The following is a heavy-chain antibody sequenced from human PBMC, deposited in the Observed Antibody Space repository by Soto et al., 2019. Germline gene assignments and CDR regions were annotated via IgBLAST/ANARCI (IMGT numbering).Heavy chain of an antibody. CDR1: GGSISSGGYS. J-gene: IGHJ4*02. CDR2: IYHSGST. CDR3: ARARGIAAAGLYYFDY. V-gene: IGHV4-30-2*01. Sequence: SETLSLTCAVSGGSISSGGYSWSWIRQPPGKGLEWIGYIYHSGSTYYNPSLKSRVTISVDRSKNQFSLRLSSVTAADTAVYYCARARGIAAAGLYYFDYWGQGTLVTV. D-gene: IGHD6-13*01.